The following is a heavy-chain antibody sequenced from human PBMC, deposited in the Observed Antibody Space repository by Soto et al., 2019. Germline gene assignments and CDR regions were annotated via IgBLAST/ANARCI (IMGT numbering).Heavy chain of an antibody. CDR3: ARGLRGRAVAGTWTWFDP. Sequence: KTSETLSLTCTVSGGSISSYYWSWIRQPPGKGLEWIGYIYYSGSTNYNPSLKSRVTISVDTSKNQFSLKLSSVTAADTAVYYCARGLRGRAVAGTWTWFDPWGQGTLVTVSS. D-gene: IGHD6-19*01. CDR1: GGSISSYY. V-gene: IGHV4-59*01. CDR2: IYYSGST. J-gene: IGHJ5*02.